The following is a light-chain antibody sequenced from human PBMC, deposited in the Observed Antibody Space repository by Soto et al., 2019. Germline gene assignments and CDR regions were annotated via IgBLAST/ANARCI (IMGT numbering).Light chain of an antibody. J-gene: IGKJ4*01. V-gene: IGKV1-5*03. CDR1: QSISTW. CDR3: QQSYNTPLT. Sequence: DIQMTQSPSTLSAPVGDRVTITCRASQSISTWLAWYQQKPGKAPKLLIYKASSLEGGVPSRFSGSGSGTEFNITISSLQPEDFATYYCQQSYNTPLTFGGGTKVDIK. CDR2: KAS.